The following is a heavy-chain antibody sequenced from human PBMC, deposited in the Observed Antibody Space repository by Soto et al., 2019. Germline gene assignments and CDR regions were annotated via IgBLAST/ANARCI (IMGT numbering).Heavy chain of an antibody. D-gene: IGHD2-21*02. Sequence: EVQLVESGGGLVQPGRSLRLSCAASGLDFDDYAMHWHWIRQPPGKGLEWVSGISWNSRRVAYADSVKGRFNISRDNVKNILYLQMNTLRAEDTALYYCAALQGIKSCRSGDCYVGDFWGHGSLVTVSS. CDR1: GLDFDDYA. CDR3: AALQGIKSCRSGDCYVGDF. J-gene: IGHJ4*01. V-gene: IGHV3-9*01. CDR2: ISWNSRRV.